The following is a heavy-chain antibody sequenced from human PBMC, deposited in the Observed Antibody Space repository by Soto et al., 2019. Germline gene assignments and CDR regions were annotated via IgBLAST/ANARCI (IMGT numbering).Heavy chain of an antibody. Sequence: GGSLRLSCATSGFTFSDFSMAWVRQAPGKGLERVPAISGSGDTTYYADSVKGRFTISRDSSKNTLYLQMNSLRADDTAVYYCAKPQWELLDWGQGILVTVSS. V-gene: IGHV3-23*01. CDR1: GFTFSDFS. CDR2: ISGSGDTT. CDR3: AKPQWELLD. J-gene: IGHJ4*02. D-gene: IGHD1-26*01.